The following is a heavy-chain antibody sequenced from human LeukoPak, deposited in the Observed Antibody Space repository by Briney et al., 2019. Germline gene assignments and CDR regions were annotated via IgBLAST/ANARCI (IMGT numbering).Heavy chain of an antibody. Sequence: GGSLRLSCAASGFTFSTYWMHWARQDPGKGLVWVARINSDGSNTIYADSVKGRFTISRDNTKNTLYLQMNSLRAEDTAVYYCARGMGPLVNAFDIWGQGTMVTVSS. CDR1: GFTFSTYW. J-gene: IGHJ3*02. V-gene: IGHV3-74*01. CDR3: ARGMGPLVNAFDI. D-gene: IGHD4-23*01. CDR2: INSDGSNT.